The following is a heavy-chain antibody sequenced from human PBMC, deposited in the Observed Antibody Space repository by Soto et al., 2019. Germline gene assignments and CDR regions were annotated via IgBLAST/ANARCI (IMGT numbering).Heavy chain of an antibody. Sequence: EVQLVESGGGLVQPGGSLRLSCAASGFTFANFAMGWVRQLPGRGLEWMSTTNGHDGGAHYADSVKGRFTISRDDSKKMLFLPMSCRSAEEAAMYFGTLVGASCDAFELWGQGTVVTVSS. V-gene: IGHV3-23*04. CDR3: TLVGASCDAFEL. CDR1: GFTFANFA. CDR2: TNGHDGGA. D-gene: IGHD2-8*02. J-gene: IGHJ3*01.